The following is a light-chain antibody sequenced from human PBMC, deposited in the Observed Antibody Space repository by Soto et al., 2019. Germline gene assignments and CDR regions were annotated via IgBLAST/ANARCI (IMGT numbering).Light chain of an antibody. V-gene: IGLV2-14*01. Sequence: QSALTQPASVSGSLGQSITLSCTGTSSDVGGYNYVSWYQQHPGKAPRLMIYDVSDRPSGVSNRFSGSKSGNTASLTISGLQTEDEADYYCSSYKSGSTPYVFGTGTKVTVL. J-gene: IGLJ1*01. CDR1: SSDVGGYNY. CDR3: SSYKSGSTPYV. CDR2: DVS.